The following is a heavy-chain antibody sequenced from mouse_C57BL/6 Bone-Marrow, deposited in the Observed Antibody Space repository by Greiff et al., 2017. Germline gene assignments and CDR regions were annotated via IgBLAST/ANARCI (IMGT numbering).Heavy chain of an antibody. V-gene: IGHV1-54*01. CDR2: INPGSGGT. CDR1: GYAFTNYL. Sequence: QVQLQQSGAELVRPGTSVKVSCKASGYAFTNYLIEWVKQRPGQGLEWIGVINPGSGGTNYTEQFQGKATLTAAQSSRTAYMQLRSLTSEDSAVYFCARGGYGSRRCDYWGQGTTLTVSS. D-gene: IGHD1-1*01. J-gene: IGHJ2*01. CDR3: ARGGYGSRRCDY.